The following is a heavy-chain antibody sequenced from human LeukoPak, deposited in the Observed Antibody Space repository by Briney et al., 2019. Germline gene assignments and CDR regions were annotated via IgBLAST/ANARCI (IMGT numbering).Heavy chain of an antibody. Sequence: SETLSLTCTVSGGSISSSSYYWSWIRQPPGKGLEWIGEINHSGSTNYNPSLKSRVTISVDTSKNQFSLKLSSVTAADTAVYYCARGGATQRVTAPDYWGQGTLVTVSS. V-gene: IGHV4-39*07. CDR3: ARGGATQRVTAPDY. J-gene: IGHJ4*02. CDR1: GGSISSSSYY. CDR2: INHSGST. D-gene: IGHD5-24*01.